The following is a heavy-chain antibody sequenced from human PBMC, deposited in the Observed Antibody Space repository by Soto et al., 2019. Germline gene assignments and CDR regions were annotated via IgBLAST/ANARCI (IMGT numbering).Heavy chain of an antibody. CDR2: ISGFGGDT. V-gene: IGHV3-23*01. CDR3: AKDLDPYSSGWYDVY. D-gene: IGHD6-19*01. CDR1: RLSWAAHA. Sequence: GYLRPCCEAQRLSWAAHALTRGRPAPGKGLEWVSAISGFGGDTYYADSVKGRFTVYRDNSKNTLYLQMNSMRAEDRAIYYCAKDLDPYSSGWYDVYWGEGTLVSVSS. J-gene: IGHJ4*02.